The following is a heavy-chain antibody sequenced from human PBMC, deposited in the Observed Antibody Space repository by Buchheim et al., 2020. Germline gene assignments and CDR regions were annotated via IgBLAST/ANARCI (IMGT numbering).Heavy chain of an antibody. Sequence: EVQLLESGGGLVQPGGSLRLSCVASGFIFDDFAMSWVRQAPGKGLEWISGCTFSGGITEYADSVKGRFTISRDNSRNTLFLQMNSLRAEDTAVYYCAKFESSSSSNSGFDHWGQGTL. V-gene: IGHV3-23*01. CDR2: CTFSGGIT. CDR1: GFIFDDFA. J-gene: IGHJ4*02. D-gene: IGHD6-6*01. CDR3: AKFESSSSSNSGFDH.